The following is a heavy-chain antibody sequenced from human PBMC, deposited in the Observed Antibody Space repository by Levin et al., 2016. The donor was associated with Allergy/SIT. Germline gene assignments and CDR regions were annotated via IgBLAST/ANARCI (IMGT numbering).Heavy chain of an antibody. CDR3: ARHEGSSWWSPFDY. V-gene: IGHV5-51*01. Sequence: GGSLRLSCKGSGYSFTSYWIGWVRQMPGKGLEWMGIIYPGDSDTRYSPSFQGQVTISADKSISTAYLQWSSLKASDTAMYYCARHEGSSWWSPFDYWGQGTLVTVSS. J-gene: IGHJ4*02. CDR2: IYPGDSDT. CDR1: GYSFTSYW. D-gene: IGHD6-13*01.